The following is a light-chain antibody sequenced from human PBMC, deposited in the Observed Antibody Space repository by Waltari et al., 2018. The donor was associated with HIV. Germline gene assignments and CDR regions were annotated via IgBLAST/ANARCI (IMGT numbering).Light chain of an antibody. CDR3: CSYADKYTWV. J-gene: IGLJ3*02. V-gene: IGLV2-11*01. CDR1: SSGVGGLNY. CDR2: DVN. Sequence: QSARTQPRSVPASPGQSVTISCPGTSSGVGGLNYVSWYQQHPVKAPKLMIFDVNKRPSGFPDRFSGSKSGNTASLTISGLQAEDEADYYCCSYADKYTWVFGGGTKLTVL.